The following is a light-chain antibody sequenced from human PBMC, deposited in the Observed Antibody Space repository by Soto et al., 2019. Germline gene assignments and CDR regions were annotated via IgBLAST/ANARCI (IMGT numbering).Light chain of an antibody. J-gene: IGKJ5*01. CDR3: QQYNNWPHIT. CDR1: QSVSSN. Sequence: EIVMTQSPATLSVSPGERATLSCRASQSVSSNLAWYQQKPGQAPRLLIYGASTRATGIPARFSGSGSGTEFTLTISSLQSEDFAVYYCQQYNNWPHITFGQGTRLE. CDR2: GAS. V-gene: IGKV3-15*01.